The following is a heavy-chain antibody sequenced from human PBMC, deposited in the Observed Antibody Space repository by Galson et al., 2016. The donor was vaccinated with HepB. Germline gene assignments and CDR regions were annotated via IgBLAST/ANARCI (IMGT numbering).Heavy chain of an antibody. Sequence: SVKVSCKASGYTFNSYAIHWLRQAPGQRLEWMGWINTASGDTTYSQKFQGGIIITRDTSASTAYMELSGLRSEDAAVYFCAKGAGGYYDYWGQGTLVTVSS. V-gene: IGHV1-3*04. CDR2: INTASGDT. CDR1: GYTFNSYA. D-gene: IGHD1-26*01. J-gene: IGHJ4*02. CDR3: AKGAGGYYDY.